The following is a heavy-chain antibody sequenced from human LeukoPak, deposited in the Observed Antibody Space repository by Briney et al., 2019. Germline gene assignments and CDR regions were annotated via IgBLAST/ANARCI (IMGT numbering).Heavy chain of an antibody. CDR3: ASERRPWVSDDSIGFSPSYYYYMDV. D-gene: IGHD3-22*01. V-gene: IGHV1-2*02. J-gene: IGHJ6*03. Sequence: ASVKVSCKASGYTFTGYYMHWVRQAPGQGLEWMGWFNPNSGGTNYAQKFQGRVTMTRDTSVSTAYMELSRLRSDDTAVYYCASERRPWVSDDSIGFSPSYYYYMDVWGKGTTVTVSS. CDR2: FNPNSGGT. CDR1: GYTFTGYY.